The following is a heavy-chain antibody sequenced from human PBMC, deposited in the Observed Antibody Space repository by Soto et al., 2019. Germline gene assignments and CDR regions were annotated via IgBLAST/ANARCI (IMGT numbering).Heavy chain of an antibody. J-gene: IGHJ4*02. CDR2: IYNDGTYS. CDR3: TRGPRPISTGTGAY. CDR1: GFIFKMYW. D-gene: IGHD3-10*01. Sequence: GGFLRLSCAASGFIFKMYWMHWVRQSPGKGLVWISRIYNDGTYSDYADSVRGRFTTSRDNVNDTLYLQMNNLRAEDSGLYYCTRGPRPISTGTGAYWGQGTQVTVS. V-gene: IGHV3-74*01.